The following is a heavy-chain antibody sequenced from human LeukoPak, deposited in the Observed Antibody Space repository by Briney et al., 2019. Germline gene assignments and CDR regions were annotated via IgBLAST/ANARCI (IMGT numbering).Heavy chain of an antibody. CDR3: IVFGDSNH. CDR2: IHTSGDT. Sequence: GGSLRLSCGASGLTGSHNYVSWVRQAPGKGLERVSAIHTSGDTCYADSVKGRFTISRDTSKNTLYLQINSLRVEDTAVYYCIVFGDSNHWGQGTLVTVSS. J-gene: IGHJ5*02. D-gene: IGHD4-17*01. V-gene: IGHV3-53*01. CDR1: GLTGSHNY.